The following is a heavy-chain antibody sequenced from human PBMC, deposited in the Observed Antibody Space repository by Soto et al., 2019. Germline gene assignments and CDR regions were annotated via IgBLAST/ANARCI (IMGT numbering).Heavy chain of an antibody. Sequence: QVQLQQSGPGLVKPSETLSLTCTVPAGSVTSDPYYFTWVRRRPGKGLEWIGYIYYTGSTYYSPSLRSRVSISRATSKNQFSLRLTSVTAADTAVYYCAAQGGLESRYFYALFAWGQGTLVTVSS. CDR2: IYYTGST. J-gene: IGHJ5*02. CDR1: AGSVTSDPYY. V-gene: IGHV4-31*03. CDR3: AAQGGLESRYFYALFA. D-gene: IGHD2-15*01.